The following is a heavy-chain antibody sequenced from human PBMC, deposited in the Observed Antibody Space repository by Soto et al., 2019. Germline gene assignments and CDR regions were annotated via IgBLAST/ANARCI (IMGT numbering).Heavy chain of an antibody. CDR3: ARRRYCGADCYSKYYYGMDV. D-gene: IGHD2-21*02. Sequence: QVQLVQSGAEVKKPGSSVKVSCQASGSTFSSYTVSWVRQAPGQGLEWMGRIIPVLGVTNYAPKFKGRVTSSADKSKTTAYMERSSLRSGDTAVYYCARRRYCGADCYSKYYYGMDVWGQGTTVTVSS. J-gene: IGHJ6*02. CDR1: GSTFSSYT. V-gene: IGHV1-69*02. CDR2: IIPVLGVT.